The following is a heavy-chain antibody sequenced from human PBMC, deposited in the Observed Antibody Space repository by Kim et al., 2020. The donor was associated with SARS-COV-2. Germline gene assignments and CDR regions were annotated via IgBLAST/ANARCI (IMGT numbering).Heavy chain of an antibody. V-gene: IGHV3-23*01. CDR1: GFSFDKYG. D-gene: IGHD3-10*01. CDR2: IGVYGSI. J-gene: IGHJ5*02. CDR3: ARYRGGSTPYDL. Sequence: GGSLRLSCVASGFSFDKYGGAWVRQAPGKGLEWVSGIGVYGSISHADAVKGRFSMSRDTAKTTLFLQMNSLGADDSAVYYCARYRGGSTPYDLWGRGTLVSVSS.